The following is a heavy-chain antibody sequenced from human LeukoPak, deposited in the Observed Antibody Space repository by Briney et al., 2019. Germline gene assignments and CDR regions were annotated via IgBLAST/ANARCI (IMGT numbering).Heavy chain of an antibody. V-gene: IGHV3-23*01. J-gene: IGHJ4*02. CDR1: GFTFSSYA. CDR2: ISGSGGST. CDR3: AKGLELDYYDSSGYSNKGYDY. D-gene: IGHD3-22*01. Sequence: GGSLRLSCAASGFTFSSYAMSWVRQAPGKGLEWVSAISGSGGSTYYADSVKGRFTISRDNSKNTLYLQMNSLRAEDTAVYYCAKGLELDYYDSSGYSNKGYDYWGQGTLVTVSS.